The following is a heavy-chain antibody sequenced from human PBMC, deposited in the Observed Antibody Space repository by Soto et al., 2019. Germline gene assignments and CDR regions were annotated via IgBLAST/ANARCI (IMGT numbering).Heavy chain of an antibody. J-gene: IGHJ6*02. CDR3: ARIHGSGSYSYYYYGMDV. CDR2: INHSGST. D-gene: IGHD3-10*01. Sequence: PSETLSLTCAVYGGSFSGYYWSWIRQPPGKGLEWIGEINHSGSTNYNPSLKSRVTVSVDTSKNQFSLKLSSVTAADTAVYYCARIHGSGSYSYYYYGMDVWGQGTTVT. CDR1: GGSFSGYY. V-gene: IGHV4-34*01.